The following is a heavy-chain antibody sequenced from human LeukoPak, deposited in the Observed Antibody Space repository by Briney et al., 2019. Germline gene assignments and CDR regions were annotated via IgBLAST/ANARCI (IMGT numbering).Heavy chain of an antibody. J-gene: IGHJ4*02. Sequence: PVASVKVSCKASGYTFTGYYMHWVRQAPGQGLEWMGWINPNSGGTNYAQKFQGRATMTRDTSISTAYMELSRLRSEDTAVYYCARGEYCGGDCYSGIGYWGQGTLVTVSS. V-gene: IGHV1-2*02. CDR2: INPNSGGT. CDR1: GYTFTGYY. D-gene: IGHD2-21*02. CDR3: ARGEYCGGDCYSGIGY.